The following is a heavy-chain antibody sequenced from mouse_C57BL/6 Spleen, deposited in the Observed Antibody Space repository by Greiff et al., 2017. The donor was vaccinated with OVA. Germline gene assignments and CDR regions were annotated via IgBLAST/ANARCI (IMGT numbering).Heavy chain of an antibody. V-gene: IGHV1-50*01. CDR1: GYTFTSYW. CDR2: IDPSDSYT. CDR3: ARSPFITTVVAPY. D-gene: IGHD1-1*01. J-gene: IGHJ2*01. Sequence: VQLQQPGAELVKPGASVKLSCKASGYTFTSYWMQWVKQRPGQGLEWIGEIDPSDSYTNYNQKFKGKATLTVDTSSSTAYMQLSSLTSEDSAVYYCARSPFITTVVAPYWGQGTTLTVSS.